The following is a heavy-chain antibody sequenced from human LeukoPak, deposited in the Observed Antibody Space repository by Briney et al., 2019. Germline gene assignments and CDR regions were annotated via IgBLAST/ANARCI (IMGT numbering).Heavy chain of an antibody. J-gene: IGHJ3*02. V-gene: IGHV3-64*01. Sequence: QSGGSLRLSCAASGFTFSSYAMHWVRQAPGKGLEYVSAISSNGGSTYYANSAKGRFTISRDNSKNTLYLQMGSLRAEDMAVYYCARSSIVGATRDAFDIWGQGTMVTVSS. CDR3: ARSSIVGATRDAFDI. CDR1: GFTFSSYA. CDR2: ISSNGGST. D-gene: IGHD1-26*01.